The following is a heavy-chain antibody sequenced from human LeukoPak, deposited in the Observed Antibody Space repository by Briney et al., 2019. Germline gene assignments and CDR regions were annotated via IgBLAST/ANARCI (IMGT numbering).Heavy chain of an antibody. V-gene: IGHV3-21*01. J-gene: IGHJ3*02. CDR1: GFTFNSYN. D-gene: IGHD6-6*01. CDR3: ARSLPYSSSAHDAFDI. CDR2: ISSSSNYI. Sequence: GGSLRLSCAASGFTFNSYNMNWVRPAPGKGLEWVSSISSSSNYIYYADSVKGRFTISRDNAKNSLYLQMNSLRAEDMAVYYCARSLPYSSSAHDAFDIWGQGTMVTVSS.